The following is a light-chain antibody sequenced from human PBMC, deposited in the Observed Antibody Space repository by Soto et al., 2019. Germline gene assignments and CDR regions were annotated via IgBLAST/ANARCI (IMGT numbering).Light chain of an antibody. CDR2: DAA. J-gene: IGKJ2*02. CDR3: QQFDSGPCT. CDR1: QDIKNY. Sequence: IEMTQSPSALSASAGDRVTITCQASQDIKNYVIWYQQKPGRAPKLLIYDAASLGTGVSSRFSGSGSGTHFTLSISSLQPEDVATYYCQQFDSGPCTLGQGTKFEIK. V-gene: IGKV1-33*01.